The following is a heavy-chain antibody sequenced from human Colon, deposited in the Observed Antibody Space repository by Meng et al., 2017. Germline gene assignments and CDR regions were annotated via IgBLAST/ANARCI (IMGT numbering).Heavy chain of an antibody. CDR1: GFTVSSSY. Sequence: GESLKISCAASGFTVSSSYMSWVRQAPGKGLEWVSAIHDDGGTKYADSVKGRFTISRDDSKNTLYLQMNILRAGDTALYYCARAGYGISWYTFDYWGLGTLVTVSS. J-gene: IGHJ4*02. CDR3: ARAGYGISWYTFDY. V-gene: IGHV3-53*01. D-gene: IGHD6-13*01. CDR2: IHDDGGT.